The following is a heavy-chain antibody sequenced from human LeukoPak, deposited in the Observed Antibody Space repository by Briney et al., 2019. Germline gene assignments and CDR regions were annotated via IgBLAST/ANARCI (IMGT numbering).Heavy chain of an antibody. CDR3: AKGAGVGFDY. D-gene: IGHD3-3*01. J-gene: IGHJ4*02. CDR1: GFSFSSCG. Sequence: GGSLRLSCAASGFSFSSCGMHWVRRAPGKGLEWVTFIQYDGSNKYYTDSAKGRFSISRDNSKNTLYLQTNNLRAEDTAVYYCAKGAGVGFDYWGQGTLVTVSS. V-gene: IGHV3-30*02. CDR2: IQYDGSNK.